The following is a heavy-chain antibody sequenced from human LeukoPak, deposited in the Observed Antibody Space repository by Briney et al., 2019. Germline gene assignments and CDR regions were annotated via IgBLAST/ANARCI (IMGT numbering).Heavy chain of an antibody. CDR2: ISGSGGST. V-gene: IGHV3-23*01. CDR1: GFTFSSYA. J-gene: IGHJ4*02. CDR3: AKSVPYNWNYPFDY. D-gene: IGHD1-7*01. Sequence: GGSLRLSCAASGFTFSSYAMSWVRQAPGKGLEWVSAISGSGGSTYYADSVKGRFTISRDNSKNTLYLQMNRLRPEDTAVYYCAKSVPYNWNYPFDYWGQGTLVTVSS.